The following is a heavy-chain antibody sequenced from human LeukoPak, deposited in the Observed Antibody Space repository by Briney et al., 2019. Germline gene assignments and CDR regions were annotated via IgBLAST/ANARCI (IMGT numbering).Heavy chain of an antibody. V-gene: IGHV3-23*01. Sequence: GGSLRLSCAASGFTFTSYAMSWVRQAPGKGLEGVSAISGSGGSTYYADSVKGRFTISRDNSKNTLYLQMNSLRAEDTAVYYCAKGYGDYAEYFQHWGQGTLVTVFS. CDR3: AKGYGDYAEYFQH. CDR2: ISGSGGST. D-gene: IGHD4-17*01. J-gene: IGHJ1*01. CDR1: GFTFTSYA.